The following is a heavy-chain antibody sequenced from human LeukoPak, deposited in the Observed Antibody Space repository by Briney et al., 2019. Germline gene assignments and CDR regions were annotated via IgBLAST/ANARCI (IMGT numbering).Heavy chain of an antibody. CDR1: GFIFNDYT. CDR3: VRGLDSESFIV. V-gene: IGHV3-30*04. CDR2: ITFDGGHK. Sequence: PGGSLRFSCAASGFIFNDYTMHWVRQAPGKGLEWVAVITFDGGHKFYGNSLKGRFTISRDNSTNSLYLQMNALRPDDTAVYYCVRGLDSESFIVWGQGTRVTVSS. D-gene: IGHD1-26*01. J-gene: IGHJ4*02.